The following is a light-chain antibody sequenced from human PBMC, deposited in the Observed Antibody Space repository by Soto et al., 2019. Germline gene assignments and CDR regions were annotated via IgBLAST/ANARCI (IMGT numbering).Light chain of an antibody. CDR1: SSDIGGYNF. V-gene: IGLV2-14*01. Sequence: QSALTQPASVSGSPGQSITFSCTGTSSDIGGYNFVSWYQQHPGKAPKLMIYEVSHRPSGVSNRFSGSKSGNTASLTISGLQAEDEADYYCSSYTTTNTHVIFGGGTKVTVL. CDR3: SSYTTTNTHVI. J-gene: IGLJ2*01. CDR2: EVS.